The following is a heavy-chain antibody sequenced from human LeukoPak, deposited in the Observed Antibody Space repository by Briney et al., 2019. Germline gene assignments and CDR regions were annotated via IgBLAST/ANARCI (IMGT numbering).Heavy chain of an antibody. J-gene: IGHJ3*02. CDR3: ARPAHSGSYYNDAFDI. D-gene: IGHD1-26*01. V-gene: IGHV3-53*01. Sequence: GGSLRLSCAASGFTVSSSYMGWVRQAPGKGLEWVSVIYSGGSTYYADSVKGRFTISRDNSKNTLYLQMNSLRAEDTALYHCARPAHSGSYYNDAFDIWGQGTMVTVSS. CDR1: GFTVSSSY. CDR2: IYSGGST.